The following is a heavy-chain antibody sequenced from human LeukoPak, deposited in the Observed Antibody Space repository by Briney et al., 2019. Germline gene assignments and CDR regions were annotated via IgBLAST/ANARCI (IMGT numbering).Heavy chain of an antibody. J-gene: IGHJ3*02. V-gene: IGHV4-59*01. Sequence: SETLSLTCTVSGGSISSYYWSWIRQPPGKGLEWIGYIYYSGSTNYNPSLKSRATISVDTSKNQFSLKLSSVTAADTAVYYCARESYYDSSGHLPPFDIWGQGTMVTVSS. CDR1: GGSISSYY. CDR2: IYYSGST. D-gene: IGHD3-22*01. CDR3: ARESYYDSSGHLPPFDI.